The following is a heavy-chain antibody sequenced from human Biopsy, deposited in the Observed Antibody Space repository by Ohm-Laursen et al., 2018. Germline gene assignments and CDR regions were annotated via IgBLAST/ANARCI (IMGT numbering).Heavy chain of an antibody. CDR1: SYTFTDYN. D-gene: IGHD2-8*01. Sequence: ASVKVSCKASSYTFTDYNIHWMRQAPGQGLEWLGYINCKTGATNYAQKFQGTVTITRDTSISTAYLALGSLRSAGTAIYYCARDPLNGHKHFDYWGQGSLVTVSS. V-gene: IGHV1-2*02. CDR2: INCKTGAT. J-gene: IGHJ4*02. CDR3: ARDPLNGHKHFDY.